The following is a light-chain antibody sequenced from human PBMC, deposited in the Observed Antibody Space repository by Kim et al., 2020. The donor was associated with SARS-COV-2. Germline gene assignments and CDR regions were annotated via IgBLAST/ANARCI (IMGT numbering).Light chain of an antibody. V-gene: IGKV3-15*01. CDR2: GAS. CDR3: QQYNNWPMT. Sequence: EIVMTQSPATLSVSPGERATLSCRASQSVSSNLAWYQQKPGQAPRLLIYGASTRATGIPARFIGSGSGTEFTLTISSLQSEDFAVYYCQQYNNWPMTFGQGTKVDIK. J-gene: IGKJ1*01. CDR1: QSVSSN.